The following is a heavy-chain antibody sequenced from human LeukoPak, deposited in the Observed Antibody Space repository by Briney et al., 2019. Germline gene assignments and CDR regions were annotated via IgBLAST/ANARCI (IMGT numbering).Heavy chain of an antibody. D-gene: IGHD1-26*01. V-gene: IGHV3-7*01. Sequence: GGSLRLSCATSGFTFTDYYMSWIRQAPGKGLEWVANIKQDGSEKYYVDSVKGRFTISRDNAKNSLYLQMNSLRAEDTAVYYCARDLHIVGATTCFDYWGQGTLVTVSS. CDR2: IKQDGSEK. CDR3: ARDLHIVGATTCFDY. CDR1: GFTFTDYY. J-gene: IGHJ4*02.